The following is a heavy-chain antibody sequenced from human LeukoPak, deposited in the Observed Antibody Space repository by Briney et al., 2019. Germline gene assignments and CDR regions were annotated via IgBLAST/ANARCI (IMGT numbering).Heavy chain of an antibody. CDR1: GGTFSSNA. J-gene: IGHJ5*02. CDR2: INAGNGNT. Sequence: ASVKVSCKASGGTFSSNAMHWVRQAPGQRLEWMGWINAGNGNTKYSQKFQGRVTITRDTSASTAYMELSSLRSEDTAVYYCARGSNGVCLQCDNWFDPWGQGTLVTVSS. V-gene: IGHV1-3*01. CDR3: ARGSNGVCLQCDNWFDP. D-gene: IGHD2-8*01.